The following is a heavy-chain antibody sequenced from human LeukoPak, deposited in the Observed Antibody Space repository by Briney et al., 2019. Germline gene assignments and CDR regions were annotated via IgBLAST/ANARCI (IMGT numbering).Heavy chain of an antibody. CDR2: INPNTGDT. CDR3: ARANPNGVTRVFHPSSYCFDP. D-gene: IGHD2-8*01. J-gene: IGHJ5*02. CDR1: GYTFAGYY. Sequence: PLASVRVSCKASGYTFAGYYMHWVRQAPGQELEWMGWINPNTGDTKYAQKFQGRVTMTRDTSINTAYMELTRLRSDDTAVYYCARANPNGVTRVFHPSSYCFDPWGQGTLVTVSA. V-gene: IGHV1-2*02.